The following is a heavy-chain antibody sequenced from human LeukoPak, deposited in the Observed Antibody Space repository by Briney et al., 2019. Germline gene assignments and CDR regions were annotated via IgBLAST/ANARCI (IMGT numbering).Heavy chain of an antibody. V-gene: IGHV3-30*18. J-gene: IGHJ4*02. CDR3: AKDRETTASGTYDF. D-gene: IGHD1-1*01. CDR1: GFTFNNYG. CDR2: VSDDGRNK. Sequence: GGSLRLSCAASGFTFNNYGMHYVRQAPGKGLEWVAVVSDDGRNKNYADSVKGRFTISRDSSNNTLYLQMNSLRAEDTGVYFCAKDRETTASGTYDFRGQGTLVTVSS.